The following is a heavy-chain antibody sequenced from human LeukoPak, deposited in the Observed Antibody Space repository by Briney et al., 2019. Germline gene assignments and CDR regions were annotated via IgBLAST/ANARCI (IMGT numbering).Heavy chain of an antibody. CDR1: GYTFTGYY. CDR3: ARVSRVYYYDSSGMAY. D-gene: IGHD3-22*01. V-gene: IGHV1-2*02. Sequence: ASVKVSCKASGYTFTGYYMHWVRQAPGQGLEWMGWINPNSGGTNYAQKFQGRVTMTRDTSISTAYMELSRLRSDDTAVYYCARVSRVYYYDSSGMAYWGQGTLVTVSS. CDR2: INPNSGGT. J-gene: IGHJ4*02.